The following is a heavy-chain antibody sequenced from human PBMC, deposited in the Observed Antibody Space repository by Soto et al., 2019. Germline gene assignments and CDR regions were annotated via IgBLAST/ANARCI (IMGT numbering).Heavy chain of an antibody. CDR1: GYSITSNSYF. V-gene: IGHV4-61*05. Sequence: SETLALTCTVSGYSITSNSYFWAWIRQPPGRGLEWIGFIYYAGSTKYNPSLNSRVTISVDTSKNQFSLTVTSVTAADTAVYYCARRIVATQPFDYWRQGTLPTVSS. CDR3: ARRIVATQPFDY. D-gene: IGHD5-12*01. J-gene: IGHJ4*02. CDR2: IYYAGST.